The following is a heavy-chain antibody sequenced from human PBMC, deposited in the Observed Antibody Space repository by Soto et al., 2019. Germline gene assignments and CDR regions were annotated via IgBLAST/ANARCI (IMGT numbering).Heavy chain of an antibody. Sequence: GGSLRLSCAASGFTFSSYAMSWVRQAPGKGLEWVSAISGSGGSTYYADSVKGRVTISRDNSKNTLYLQMNSLRAEDTAVYYCAKDPAIGEQWVWFDPWGQGTLVTVSS. CDR2: ISGSGGST. V-gene: IGHV3-23*01. CDR3: AKDPAIGEQWVWFDP. J-gene: IGHJ5*02. D-gene: IGHD3-10*01. CDR1: GFTFSSYA.